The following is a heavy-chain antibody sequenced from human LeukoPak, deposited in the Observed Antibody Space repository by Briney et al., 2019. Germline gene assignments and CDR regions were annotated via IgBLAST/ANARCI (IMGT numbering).Heavy chain of an antibody. CDR2: IKQDGSEK. D-gene: IGHD4-23*01. CDR3: TRSIYGGIDQ. CDR1: RFTFGTYW. V-gene: IGHV3-7*01. Sequence: GGSLRLSCAASRFTFGTYWMSWVRQAPGKGLEWVAIIKQDGSEKYYVDSVKGRFTISRDNAKNSLDLQMNSLRAEDTAVYYCTRSIYGGIDQWGQGTLVTVSS. J-gene: IGHJ5*02.